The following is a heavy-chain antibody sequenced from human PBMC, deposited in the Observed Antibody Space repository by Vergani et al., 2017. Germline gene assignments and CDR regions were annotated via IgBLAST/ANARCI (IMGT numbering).Heavy chain of an antibody. CDR1: GFTFSAYY. D-gene: IGHD6-19*01. CDR3: ARDVLAGSLLRLGH. Sequence: QVQLVESGGGLVKPGGSLRLSCAASGFTFSAYYMTWVRQAPGKGLEWISYISASGNTRYYIDSVKGRFTISRDNAKNSLFLQLDSLRAEDTTIYYCARDVLAGSLLRLGHWGQGTLVTVSS. V-gene: IGHV3-11*04. J-gene: IGHJ4*02. CDR2: ISASGNTR.